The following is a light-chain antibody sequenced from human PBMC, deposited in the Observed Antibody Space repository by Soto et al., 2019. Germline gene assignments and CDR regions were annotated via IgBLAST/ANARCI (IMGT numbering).Light chain of an antibody. J-gene: IGKJ2*01. CDR2: AAS. CDR1: QSIGTS. Sequence: DIQMTQSPSSLSASVGDRVTITCRASQSIGTSLSWYQQKPGRAPKLLIYAASSLQSGVPSRFSGSGSGTDFTLTISSLQPEDFATYYCQQSYGTPHTFGQGTNLEIK. V-gene: IGKV1-39*01. CDR3: QQSYGTPHT.